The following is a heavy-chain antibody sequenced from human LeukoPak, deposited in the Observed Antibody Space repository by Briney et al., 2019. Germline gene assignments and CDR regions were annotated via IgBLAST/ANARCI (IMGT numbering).Heavy chain of an antibody. D-gene: IGHD2-21*02. CDR2: IYHSGST. V-gene: IGHV4-38-2*02. Sequence: PSETLSLTCTVSGYSISSGYYWGWIRQPPGKGLEWIRSIYHSGSTYYNPSLKSRVTISVDTSKNQFSLKLSSMTAADTAVYYCARTECGGDCYSFDYWGQGTLVTVSS. J-gene: IGHJ4*02. CDR1: GYSISSGYY. CDR3: ARTECGGDCYSFDY.